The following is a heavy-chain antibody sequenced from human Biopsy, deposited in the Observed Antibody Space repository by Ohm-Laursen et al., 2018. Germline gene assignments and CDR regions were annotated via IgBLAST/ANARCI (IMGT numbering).Heavy chain of an antibody. CDR2: IIPILRTT. Sequence: SVKVSCKAPTGTFNSYGIIWVRQVPGQGLEWMGRIIPILRTTAYAQTFLGRVTITADSPTSTVDMELTSLTSDDTAVYYCATKLTGYFHHWGQGTLVIVSS. CDR1: TGTFNSYG. CDR3: ATKLTGYFHH. V-gene: IGHV1-69*11. J-gene: IGHJ1*01. D-gene: IGHD3-9*01.